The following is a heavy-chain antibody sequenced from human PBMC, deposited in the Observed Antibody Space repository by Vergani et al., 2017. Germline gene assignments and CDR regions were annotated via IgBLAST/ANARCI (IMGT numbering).Heavy chain of an antibody. CDR3: ASRPWSDGGFFVY. D-gene: IGHD1-1*01. CDR1: GFTFSSYA. CDR2: IYSGSTT. Sequence: QVQLVESGGGVVQPGRSLRLSCAASGFTFSSYAMHWVRQAPGKGLEWVSVIYSGSTTYHADSVGDRFTISRDNSKNTLYLQMDSLRVEDTAVYYCASRPWSDGGFFVYWGQGTLVTVSS. J-gene: IGHJ4*02. V-gene: IGHV3-NL1*01.